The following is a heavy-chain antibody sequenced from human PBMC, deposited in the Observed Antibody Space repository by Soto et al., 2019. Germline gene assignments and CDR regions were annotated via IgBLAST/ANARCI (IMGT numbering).Heavy chain of an antibody. CDR2: ISSNGGST. Sequence: GGSLRLSCSASGFTFSSYAMHWVRQAPGKGLEYVSAISSNGGSTYYADSVKGRFTISRDNSKTTVYLQMNRLRPEDTAVYFCVRDQDSRGYSVFNLWGQGTQVTVSS. J-gene: IGHJ5*02. D-gene: IGHD3-22*01. CDR3: VRDQDSRGYSVFNL. V-gene: IGHV3-64*04. CDR1: GFTFSSYA.